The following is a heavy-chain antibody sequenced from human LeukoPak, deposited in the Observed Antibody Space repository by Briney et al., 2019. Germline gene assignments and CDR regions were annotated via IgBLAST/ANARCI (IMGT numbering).Heavy chain of an antibody. V-gene: IGHV4-38-2*01. CDR2: IYHNGNT. CDR1: SYSISSGYY. Sequence: PSETLSLTCAVSSYSISSGYYWGWIRQPPGKGLEWIGTIYHNGNTYYNPSLKSRVTISVDTSKNQFSLKLSSVTAADTAVYYCARVRYNYGDSDYWGQGTLVTVSS. J-gene: IGHJ4*02. CDR3: ARVRYNYGDSDY. D-gene: IGHD5-18*01.